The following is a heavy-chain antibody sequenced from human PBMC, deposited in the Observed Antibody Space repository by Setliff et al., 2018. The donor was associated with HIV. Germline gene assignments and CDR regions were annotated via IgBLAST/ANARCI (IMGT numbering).Heavy chain of an antibody. Sequence: GASVKVSCKASGYTFSNYAMHWVRQAPGQRLEWIGWINSYNDDTRYSQKFQGRVTITKSTSATTVYMDLRSLTSQDTAVYYCARARDFRYMDVWGKGTAVTVSS. V-gene: IGHV1-3*04. CDR3: ARARDFRYMDV. CDR1: GYTFSNYA. CDR2: INSYNDDT. J-gene: IGHJ6*03.